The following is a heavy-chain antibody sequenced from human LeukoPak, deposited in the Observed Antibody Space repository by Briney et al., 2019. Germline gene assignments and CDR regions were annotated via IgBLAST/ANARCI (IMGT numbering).Heavy chain of an antibody. CDR3: ATVTFWNPTWGFDP. D-gene: IGHD1-1*01. J-gene: IGHJ5*02. CDR2: FDPEDGET. V-gene: IGHV1-24*01. Sequence: GASVKVSCKVSGHTLTELSMHWVRQAPGKGLEWMGGFDPEDGETIYAQKFQGRVTMTEDTSTDTAYMELSSLRSEDTAVYYCATVTFWNPTWGFDPWGQGTLVTVSS. CDR1: GHTLTELS.